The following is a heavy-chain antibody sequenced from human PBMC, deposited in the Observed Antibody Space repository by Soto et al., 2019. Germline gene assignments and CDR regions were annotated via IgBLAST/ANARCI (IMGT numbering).Heavy chain of an antibody. CDR3: ARGGSSSWYSLNIGY. Sequence: ASVKVSCKASGYTFTSYGISWVRQAPGQGLEWMSWISAYNGNTKYAQKLQGRVTMTTDTSTSTAYMELRRLRSDDTAVYYCARGGSSSWYSLNIGYWGRGTLVTVSS. V-gene: IGHV1-18*01. CDR1: GYTFTSYG. J-gene: IGHJ4*02. D-gene: IGHD6-13*01. CDR2: ISAYNGNT.